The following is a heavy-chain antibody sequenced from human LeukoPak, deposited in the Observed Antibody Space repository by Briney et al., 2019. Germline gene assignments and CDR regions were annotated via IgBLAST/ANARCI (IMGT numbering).Heavy chain of an antibody. D-gene: IGHD2-2*01. CDR1: GSTFSSYA. J-gene: IGHJ4*02. Sequence: SVKVSCKASGSTFSSYAISWVRQAPGQGLEWMGRIIPILGIASYAQKFQGRVTITADKSTSTAYMELSSLRSEDTAVYYCARGPGVRALPTGGSFDYWGQGTLVTVSS. V-gene: IGHV1-69*04. CDR3: ARGPGVRALPTGGSFDY. CDR2: IIPILGIA.